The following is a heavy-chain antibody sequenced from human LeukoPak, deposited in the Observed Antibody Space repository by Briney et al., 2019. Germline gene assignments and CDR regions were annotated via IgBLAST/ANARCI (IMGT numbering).Heavy chain of an antibody. Sequence: PGGSLRLSCAASGFAFSNYGMHWVRQAPGKGLEWMAVISYDGSKKYYADSVKGRFTISRENSKNTLFLQMNSLRTEDTAVYYCAKDRFGDYYFDYWGQGTLVTVSS. J-gene: IGHJ4*02. CDR3: AKDRFGDYYFDY. D-gene: IGHD3-10*01. CDR1: GFAFSNYG. CDR2: ISYDGSKK. V-gene: IGHV3-30*18.